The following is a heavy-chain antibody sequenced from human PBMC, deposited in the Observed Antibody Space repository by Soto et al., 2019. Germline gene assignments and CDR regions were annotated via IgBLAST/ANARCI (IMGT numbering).Heavy chain of an antibody. J-gene: IGHJ4*02. CDR3: ARGIDMVIEAHDKYYFDS. D-gene: IGHD2-2*01. CDR1: GGSFSGHY. V-gene: IGHV4-34*01. Sequence: SETLSLTCAVYGGSFSGHYWSWIRQSPGKGLEWIGQINHSGSTTYNPSLKSRVTILADTSKNQFSLRLASVTAADTAVYYCARGIDMVIEAHDKYYFDSWGQGALVTVSS. CDR2: INHSGST.